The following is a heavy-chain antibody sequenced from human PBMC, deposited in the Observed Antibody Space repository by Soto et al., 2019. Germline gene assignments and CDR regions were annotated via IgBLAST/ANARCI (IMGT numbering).Heavy chain of an antibody. CDR1: GYTFTSYG. CDR3: ARDGDYYDSSGYYGMDV. J-gene: IGHJ6*02. CDR2: ISAYNGNT. D-gene: IGHD3-22*01. V-gene: IGHV1-18*01. Sequence: GASVKVSCKASGYTFTSYGISWVRQAPGQGLEWMGWISAYNGNTNYAQKLQGRVTITTDTSTSTAYMELRSLRSDDTAVYYCARDGDYYDSSGYYGMDVWGQGTTVTVSS.